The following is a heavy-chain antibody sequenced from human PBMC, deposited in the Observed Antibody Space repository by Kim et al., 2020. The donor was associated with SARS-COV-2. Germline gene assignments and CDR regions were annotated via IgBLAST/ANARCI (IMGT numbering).Heavy chain of an antibody. D-gene: IGHD3-10*01. CDR1: GGSISSVAYY. Sequence: SETLSLTCTVSGGSISSVAYYWSWIRQHPGKGLEWIGYSYYGGSTYYNPSLKSRVTISVDTSKNQFSLKLSSVTAADTAVYYCARAPRQYYGSGSSTTFDYWGQGNLGT. CDR3: ARAPRQYYGSGSSTTFDY. CDR2: SYYGGST. J-gene: IGHJ4*02. V-gene: IGHV4-31*03.